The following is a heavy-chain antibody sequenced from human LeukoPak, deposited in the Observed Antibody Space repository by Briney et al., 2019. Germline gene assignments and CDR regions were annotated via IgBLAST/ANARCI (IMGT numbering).Heavy chain of an antibody. D-gene: IGHD6-19*01. J-gene: IGHJ5*02. CDR1: GGSFSDYY. CDR3: ARVAGIAVGGWFDP. CDR2: IYTSGST. V-gene: IGHV4-59*10. Sequence: SETLSLTCGVHGGSFSDYYWSWIRQPAGKGLEWIGRIYTSGSTNYNPSLKSRVTISVDTSKNQFSLKLSSATAADTAVYYCARVAGIAVGGWFDPWGQGTLVTVSS.